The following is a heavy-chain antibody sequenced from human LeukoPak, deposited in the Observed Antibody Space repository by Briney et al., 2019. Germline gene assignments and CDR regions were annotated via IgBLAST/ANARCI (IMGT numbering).Heavy chain of an antibody. D-gene: IGHD3-9*01. CDR2: INPNSGRT. J-gene: IGHJ4*02. CDR1: GYTFNDYY. V-gene: IGHV1-2*02. CDR3: ARDSSDVLTGYYHF. Sequence: ASVKVSCKTSGYTFNDYYVHWVRQAPGRGLEWMCWINPNSGRTNYAPKFQGRVTLTTDTSISTAYMELSGLISGDTALYYCARDSSDVLTGYYHFWGQGTLVTVSS.